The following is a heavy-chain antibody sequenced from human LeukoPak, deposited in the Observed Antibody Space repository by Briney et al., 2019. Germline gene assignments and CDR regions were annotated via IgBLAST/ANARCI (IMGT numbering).Heavy chain of an antibody. CDR1: GYTFTGYY. J-gene: IGHJ4*02. CDR3: ARGSGWPSSSLDY. CDR2: INPNSGGT. Sequence: GASVKVSCKASGYTFTGYYMHWVRQAPGQGLEWMGWINPNSGGTNYAQKFQGRVTMTRDTSISTVYMELSRLGSDDTAVYYCARGSGWPSSSLDYWGQGTLVTVSS. V-gene: IGHV1-2*02. D-gene: IGHD6-19*01.